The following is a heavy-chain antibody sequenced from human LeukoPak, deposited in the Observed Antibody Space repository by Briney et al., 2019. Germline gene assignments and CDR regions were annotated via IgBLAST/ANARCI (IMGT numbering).Heavy chain of an antibody. V-gene: IGHV3-30*03. CDR3: ARDLVVATWIQEVFDY. CDR2: ISYDGSNK. J-gene: IGHJ4*02. CDR1: GFTFSSYG. D-gene: IGHD5-12*01. Sequence: GGSLRLSCAASGFTFSSYGMHWVRQAPGKGLEWVAVISYDGSNKYYADSVKGRFTISRDNAKNSLYLQMNSLRDEDTAVYYCARDLVVATWIQEVFDYWGQGTLVTVSS.